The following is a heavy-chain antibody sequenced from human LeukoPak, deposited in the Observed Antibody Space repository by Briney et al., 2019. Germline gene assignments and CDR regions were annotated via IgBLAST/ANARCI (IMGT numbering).Heavy chain of an antibody. V-gene: IGHV3-23*01. J-gene: IGHJ4*02. Sequence: GGSLRLSCAASGFTFSSYAMSWVRQAPGKGLEWVSTISGSGSSTDYADSVKGRFTISRDISKNTLYLQMNSLRAEDTAAYYCAKDSYSSGWSTSPFDYWGQGTLVTVSS. CDR1: GFTFSSYA. D-gene: IGHD6-19*01. CDR2: ISGSGSST. CDR3: AKDSYSSGWSTSPFDY.